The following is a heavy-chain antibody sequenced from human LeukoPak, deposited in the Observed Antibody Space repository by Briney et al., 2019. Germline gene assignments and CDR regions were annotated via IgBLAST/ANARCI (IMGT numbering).Heavy chain of an antibody. D-gene: IGHD7-27*01. CDR3: ASKLGINYYYYYYGMDV. J-gene: IGHJ6*02. CDR1: GYTFTGYY. Sequence: ASVKVSCKASGYTFTGYYMHWVRQAPGQGLEWMGGIIPIFGTANYAQKFQGRVTITADESTSTAYMELSSLRSEDTAVYYCASKLGINYYYYYYGMDVWGQGTTVTVSS. V-gene: IGHV1-69*13. CDR2: IIPIFGTA.